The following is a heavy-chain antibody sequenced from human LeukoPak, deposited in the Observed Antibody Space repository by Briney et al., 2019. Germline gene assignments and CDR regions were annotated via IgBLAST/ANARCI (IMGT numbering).Heavy chain of an antibody. J-gene: IGHJ6*03. V-gene: IGHV3-30*02. CDR1: GFTFSSYG. Sequence: GGSLRLSCAASGFTFSSYGMHWVRQAPGKGLDWVAFIRYDGRNKYYADSVKGRFTISRDSAKNSLYLQMNSLRAEDTAVYYCARETAVAGIDYYYYMDVWGKGTTVTVSS. CDR3: ARETAVAGIDYYYYMDV. D-gene: IGHD6-19*01. CDR2: IRYDGRNK.